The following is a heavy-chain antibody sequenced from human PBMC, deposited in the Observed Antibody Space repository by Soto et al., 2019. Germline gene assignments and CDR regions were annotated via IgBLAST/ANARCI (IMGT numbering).Heavy chain of an antibody. CDR1: GYTFTSYY. V-gene: IGHV1-46*03. D-gene: IGHD6-6*01. J-gene: IGHJ3*02. Sequence: ASVKVSCKASGYTFTSYYMHWVRQAPGQGLEWMGIINPSGGSTSYAQKFQGRVTMTRDMPTSTVYMELSSLRSEDTAVYYCASSSYSSSSMNAFDIWGQGTMVTVSS. CDR3: ASSSYSSSSMNAFDI. CDR2: INPSGGST.